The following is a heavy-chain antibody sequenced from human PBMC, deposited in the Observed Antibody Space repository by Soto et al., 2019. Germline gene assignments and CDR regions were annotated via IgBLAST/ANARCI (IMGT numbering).Heavy chain of an antibody. CDR1: GYSFTSHG. CDR2: ISASNGDT. J-gene: IGHJ6*03. V-gene: IGHV1-18*01. D-gene: IGHD3-10*01. Sequence: QVQLVQCGAEEKKPGASVKVSCKASGYSFTSHGISWVRQAPGQGLEWMAWISASNGDTNYAQKFQGRVTVTTDTSTSTGYMELRSLRSEDTAVYYCARMVRGSNIDYYHYMDVWGKGTTVTVSS. CDR3: ARMVRGSNIDYYHYMDV.